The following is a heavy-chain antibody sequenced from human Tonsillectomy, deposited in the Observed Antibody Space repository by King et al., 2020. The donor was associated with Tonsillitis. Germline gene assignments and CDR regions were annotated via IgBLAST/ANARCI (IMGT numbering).Heavy chain of an antibody. J-gene: IGHJ4*02. V-gene: IGHV3-23*04. CDR1: GFTFSNYA. CDR3: AKGTGTAEYYFDY. CDR2: ITGSGGST. Sequence: VQLVESGGGLVQPGGSLRLSCAASGFTFSNYAMGWVRPSPGKGLEWGSAITGSGGSTYYAYSVKGRFTFSRDNSKNTMYLQMNSLRAEDTAVYYCAKGTGTAEYYFDYWGQGTLVTVSS. D-gene: IGHD1-14*01.